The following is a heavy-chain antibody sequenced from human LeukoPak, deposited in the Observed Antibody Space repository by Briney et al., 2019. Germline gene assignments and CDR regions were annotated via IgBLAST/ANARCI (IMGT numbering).Heavy chain of an antibody. CDR1: GFTFSSYS. Sequence: GGSLRLSCAASGFTFSSYSMNWVRQAPGKGLEWVSYISSSSSTIYYADSVKGRFTISRDNAKNSLYLQMNSLRAEDTAVYYCAKEYQYSSPGHYYYYGMDVWGQGTTVTVSS. CDR2: ISSSSSTI. V-gene: IGHV3-48*01. J-gene: IGHJ6*02. CDR3: AKEYQYSSPGHYYYYGMDV. D-gene: IGHD6-6*01.